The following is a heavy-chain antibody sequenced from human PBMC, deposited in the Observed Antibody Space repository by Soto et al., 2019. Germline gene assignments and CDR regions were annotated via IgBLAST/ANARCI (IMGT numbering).Heavy chain of an antibody. D-gene: IGHD2-15*01. J-gene: IGHJ6*02. CDR2: IYYSGST. CDR1: GGSISSYY. CDR3: AREGSYKNYYYYGMDV. V-gene: IGHV4-59*01. Sequence: TETLSLTCTVSGGSISSYYWSWIRQPPGKGLEWIGYIYYSGSTNYNPSLKSRVTISVDTSKNQFSLKLSSVTAADTAVYYCAREGSYKNYYYYGMDVWGQGTTVT.